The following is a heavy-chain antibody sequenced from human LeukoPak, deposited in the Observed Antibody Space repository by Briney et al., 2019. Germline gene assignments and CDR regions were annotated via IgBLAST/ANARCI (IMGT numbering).Heavy chain of an antibody. CDR2: ISGSGSST. J-gene: IGHJ4*02. Sequence: GGSLRLSCAASGFTFSSYNMNWVRQAPGRGLEWVSSISGSGSSTFYADSVKGRFTISRDNSKNTLYLQMTSLRAEDTAVFYCAKSPYALGSYGIAGDYWGQGTLVTVSS. V-gene: IGHV3-23*01. CDR1: GFTFSSYN. CDR3: AKSPYALGSYGIAGDY. D-gene: IGHD3-10*01.